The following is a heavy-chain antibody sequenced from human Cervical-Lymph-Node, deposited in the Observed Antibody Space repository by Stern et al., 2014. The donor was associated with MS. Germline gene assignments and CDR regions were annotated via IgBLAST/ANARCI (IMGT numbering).Heavy chain of an antibody. CDR1: GGSISSGGYY. CDR2: IYYRGST. CDR3: ARDSSSIAAAGNYFDY. Sequence: DQLVESGPGLVKPSQTLSLTCTVSGGSISSGGYYWSWIRQHPGKGLEWIGYIYYRGSTYYNPSLKSRVTISVDTSKNQFSLKLSSVTAADTAVYYCARDSSSIAAAGNYFDYWGQGTLVTVSS. V-gene: IGHV4-31*03. D-gene: IGHD6-13*01. J-gene: IGHJ4*02.